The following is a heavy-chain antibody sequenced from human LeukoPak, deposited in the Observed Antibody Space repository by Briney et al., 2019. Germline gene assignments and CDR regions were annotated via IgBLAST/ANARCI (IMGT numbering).Heavy chain of an antibody. CDR1: GFTLSTYG. CDR3: AKPQVTANWYYFHY. J-gene: IGHJ4*02. D-gene: IGHD2-21*02. Sequence: PGRSLRLSCAASGFTLSTYGMHWVRQTPGKGLEWVAVISSDGSNKFYADSVKGRFTISRDGSKNTLYLQMNSLRPDDTAVHFCAKPQVTANWYYFHYWGQGTLVTVSS. V-gene: IGHV3-30*18. CDR2: ISSDGSNK.